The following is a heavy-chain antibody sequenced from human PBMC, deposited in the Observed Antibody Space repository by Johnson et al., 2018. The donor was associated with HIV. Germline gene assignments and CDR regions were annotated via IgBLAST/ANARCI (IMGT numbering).Heavy chain of an antibody. J-gene: IGHJ3*02. CDR1: GFTLDDYD. CDR2: IRYDGSNK. D-gene: IGHD4-11*01. V-gene: IGHV3-30*02. Sequence: QVLLLESGGGVVRPGGSLRLSCVASGFTLDDYDMSWVRQAPGKGLEWVAFIRYDGSNKYYADSVKGRFTISRDNYKNTLYLQMNSLRAEDTAVYYCAKDQGDYSNHVAGFEIWGQGKMVTVSS. CDR3: AKDQGDYSNHVAGFEI.